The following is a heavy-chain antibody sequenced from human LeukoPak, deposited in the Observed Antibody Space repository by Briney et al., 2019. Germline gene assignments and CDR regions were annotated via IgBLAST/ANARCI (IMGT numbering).Heavy chain of an antibody. Sequence: ASVKVSCKASGYTFTSYYMHWVRQAPGQGLEWMGIINPSGGSTSYAQKLQGRVTMTRDTSTSTVYMELSSLRSEDTAVYYCARSRITIFGVVIISRAEDAFDIWGQGTMVTVSS. V-gene: IGHV1-46*01. CDR2: INPSGGST. CDR3: ARSRITIFGVVIISRAEDAFDI. CDR1: GYTFTSYY. D-gene: IGHD3-3*01. J-gene: IGHJ3*02.